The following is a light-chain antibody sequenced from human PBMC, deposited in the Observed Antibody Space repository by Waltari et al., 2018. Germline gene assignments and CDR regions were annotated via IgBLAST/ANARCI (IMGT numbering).Light chain of an antibody. CDR2: GAS. J-gene: IGKJ2*01. V-gene: IGKV3-15*01. Sequence: EIVMTQSPATLSVSPGEGATLSCRASQSVGSNLAWYQHKPGQAPRLLIFGASMRANSFPARFSYSGSGTEFTLTISSLQSEDFAVYYCQHYDTWPYTFGQGTKVEIK. CDR3: QHYDTWPYT. CDR1: QSVGSN.